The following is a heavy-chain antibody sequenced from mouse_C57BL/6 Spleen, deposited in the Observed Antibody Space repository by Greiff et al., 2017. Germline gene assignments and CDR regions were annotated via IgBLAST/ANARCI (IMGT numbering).Heavy chain of an antibody. CDR2: ISDGGSYT. D-gene: IGHD1-1*01. J-gene: IGHJ3*01. Sequence: EVQLVESGGGLVKPGGSLKLSCAASGFTFSSYAMSWVRQTPEKRLEWVATISDGGSYTYYPDNVKGRFTISRDNAKNNLYLQMSHLKSEDTAMYYCARDNGNYGSSSWFAYWGQGTLVTVSA. CDR1: GFTFSSYA. CDR3: ARDNGNYGSSSWFAY. V-gene: IGHV5-4*01.